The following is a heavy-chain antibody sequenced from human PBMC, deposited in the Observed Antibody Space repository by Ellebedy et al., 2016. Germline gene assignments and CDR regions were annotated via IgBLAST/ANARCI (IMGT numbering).Heavy chain of an antibody. Sequence: SGPTLVKPTQTLTLTCTFSGFSLSTSGVGVGWIRQPPGKALEWLALIYWDDDKRYSPSLKSRLTITKDTSKNQVVLTMTDMDPVDTATYYCAHRVGILWSGAFDIWGQGTMVTVSS. CDR1: GFSLSTSGVG. V-gene: IGHV2-5*02. CDR2: IYWDDDK. D-gene: IGHD2-21*01. J-gene: IGHJ3*02. CDR3: AHRVGILWSGAFDI.